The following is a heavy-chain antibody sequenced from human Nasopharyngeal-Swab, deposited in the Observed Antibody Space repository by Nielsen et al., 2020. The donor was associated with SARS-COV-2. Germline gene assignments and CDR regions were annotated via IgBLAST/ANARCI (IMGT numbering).Heavy chain of an antibody. D-gene: IGHD6-13*01. Sequence: WIRQPPGKGLEWIGSIYYSGSTYYNQSLKSRVTISLDTSKNQFSLKLSSVTAADTAVYYCARLDVSAAGRDYWGQGTLVTVSS. CDR3: ARLDVSAAGRDY. V-gene: IGHV4-39*01. J-gene: IGHJ4*02. CDR2: IYYSGST.